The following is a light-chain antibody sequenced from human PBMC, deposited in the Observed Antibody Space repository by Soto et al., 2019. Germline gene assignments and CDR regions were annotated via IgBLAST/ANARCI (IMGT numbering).Light chain of an antibody. CDR3: QQYTSYSWT. CDR1: QSISSY. V-gene: IGKV1-39*01. J-gene: IGKJ1*01. CDR2: AAS. Sequence: DIQMTQSPSSLSASVGDRVTISCRASQSISSYLNWYQQKPGKAPKLLIYAASSLQSGVPSRFSGSGSGTDFTLTISSLQPDDFATYYCQQYTSYSWTFGQGTRWIS.